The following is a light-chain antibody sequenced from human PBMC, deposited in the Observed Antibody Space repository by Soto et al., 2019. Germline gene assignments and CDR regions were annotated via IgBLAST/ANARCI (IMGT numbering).Light chain of an antibody. V-gene: IGKV3-15*01. CDR3: QQYNNWPPIT. CDR2: YAS. J-gene: IGKJ5*01. CDR1: QSVRNN. Sequence: IMMTQSPATLSVSPGERATLSCRASQSVRNNLAWYQHKPGQVPRLLIYYASTRATGIPARCSGSGSGTEFTLTISSLQSEDVAVYYCQQYNNWPPITFGQGTRLEIK.